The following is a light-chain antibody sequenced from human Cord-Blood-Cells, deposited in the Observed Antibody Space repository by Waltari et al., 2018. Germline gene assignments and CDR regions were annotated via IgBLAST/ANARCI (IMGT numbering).Light chain of an antibody. V-gene: IGLV8-61*01. CDR3: VLYMGSGISV. CDR1: SGSVSTSYY. CDR2: STN. Sequence: QTVVTQEPSFSVSPGGPVTLTCGLSSGSVSTSYYPRWYQQTPGQAPRTLISSTNTRSSGVPDRFSGSILGNKAALTITGAQADDESDYYCVLYMGSGISVFGGGTKLTVL. J-gene: IGLJ2*01.